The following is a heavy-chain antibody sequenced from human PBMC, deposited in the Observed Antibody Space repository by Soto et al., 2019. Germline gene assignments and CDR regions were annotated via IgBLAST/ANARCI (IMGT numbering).Heavy chain of an antibody. V-gene: IGHV3-23*01. CDR1: GFTFSSYA. D-gene: IGHD6-19*01. CDR3: AKAYSSGWYGAEYFQH. CDR2: ISGSGGST. Sequence: GGSLRLSCAASGFTFSSYAMSWVRQAPGKGLEWVSAISGSGGSTYYAGSVKGRFTISRDNSKNTLYLQMNSLRAEDTAVYYCAKAYSSGWYGAEYFQHWGQGTLVTV. J-gene: IGHJ1*01.